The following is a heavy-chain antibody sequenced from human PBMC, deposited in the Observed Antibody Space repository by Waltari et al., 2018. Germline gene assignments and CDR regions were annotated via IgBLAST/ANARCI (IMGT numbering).Heavy chain of an antibody. D-gene: IGHD6-19*01. Sequence: QLQLQESGPGLVKPSETLSLTCTVSGGSISSSSYYLCWLRQPPGKGLEWSGSIYYSGSTYYNPSLKSRVTISVDTSKNQFSLKLSSVTAADTAVYYCASAPIIAVAGDNWFDPWGQGTLVTVSS. J-gene: IGHJ5*02. CDR2: IYYSGST. CDR1: GGSISSSSYY. CDR3: ASAPIIAVAGDNWFDP. V-gene: IGHV4-39*01.